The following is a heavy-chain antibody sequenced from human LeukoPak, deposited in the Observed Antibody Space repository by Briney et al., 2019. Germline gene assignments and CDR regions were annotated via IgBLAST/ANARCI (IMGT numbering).Heavy chain of an antibody. CDR3: ARLYRWFDP. J-gene: IGHJ5*02. V-gene: IGHV4-34*01. Sequence: SETLPLTCAVYGGSFSGYYWSWIRQPPGKGLEWIGEINHSGSTNYNPSLKSRVTISVDTFKNQFSLKLSSVTAADTAVYYCARLYRWFDPWGQGTLVTVSS. CDR1: GGSFSGYY. CDR2: INHSGST. D-gene: IGHD2-15*01.